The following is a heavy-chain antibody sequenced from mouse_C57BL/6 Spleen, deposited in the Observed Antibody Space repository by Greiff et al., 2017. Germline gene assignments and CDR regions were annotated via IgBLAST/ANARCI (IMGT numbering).Heavy chain of an antibody. V-gene: IGHV1-47*01. J-gene: IGHJ2*01. CDR2: FHPYNDDT. CDR3: ARAQDYYGSSYYFDY. CDR1: GYTFTTYP. D-gene: IGHD1-1*01. Sequence: VQWVESGAELVKPGASVKMSCKASGYTFTTYPIEWMKQNHGKSLEWIGNFHPYNDDTKYNEKFKGKATLTVEKSSSTVYLELSRLTSDDSAVYYCARAQDYYGSSYYFDYWGQGTTLTVSS.